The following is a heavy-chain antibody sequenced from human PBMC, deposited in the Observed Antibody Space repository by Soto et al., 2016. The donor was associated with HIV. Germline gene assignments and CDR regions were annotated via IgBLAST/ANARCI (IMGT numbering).Heavy chain of an antibody. CDR1: GFTFSSYA. CDR3: AKVGDVSYYDSSHLRYFDY. D-gene: IGHD3-22*01. J-gene: IGHJ4*02. CDR2: ISGSGGST. Sequence: EVQLLESGGGLVQPGGSLRLSCAASGFTFSSYAMSWVRQAPGKGLEWVSAISGSGGSTYYADSVKGRFTISRDNSKNTLYLQMNSLRAEDTAVYYCAKVGDVSYYDSSHLRYFDYWGQGTLVTVSS. V-gene: IGHV3-23*01.